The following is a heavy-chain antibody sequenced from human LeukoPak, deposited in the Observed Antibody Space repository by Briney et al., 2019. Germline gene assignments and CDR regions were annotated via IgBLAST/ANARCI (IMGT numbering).Heavy chain of an antibody. CDR3: ASARYYYDSSGYSDY. CDR2: IIPILGIA. CDR1: GGTFSSYT. Sequence: SVKVSCKASGGTFSSYTISWVRQAPGQGLEWMGGIIPILGIANYAQKFQGRVTITADKSTSTAYMELSSLRSEDTAVYYWASARYYYDSSGYSDYWGQGTLVTVSS. J-gene: IGHJ4*02. V-gene: IGHV1-69*10. D-gene: IGHD3-22*01.